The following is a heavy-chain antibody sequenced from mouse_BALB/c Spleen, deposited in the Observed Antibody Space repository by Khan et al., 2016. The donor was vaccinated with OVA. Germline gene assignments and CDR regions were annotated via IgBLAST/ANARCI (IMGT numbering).Heavy chain of an antibody. J-gene: IGHJ3*01. CDR2: INTSTGEP. V-gene: IGHV9-1*02. D-gene: IGHD1-1*01. CDR3: ARGLNSYGSWFAY. Sequence: QIQLVQSGPELKKPGETVKISCKASGYTFTNFGTNWVKQAPGKALKWLGWINTSTGEPTYADDFKGRFSFSLETSASTAYLQINNLKNEDIATYFCARGLNSYGSWFAYWGQGTLVTVSA. CDR1: GYTFTNFG.